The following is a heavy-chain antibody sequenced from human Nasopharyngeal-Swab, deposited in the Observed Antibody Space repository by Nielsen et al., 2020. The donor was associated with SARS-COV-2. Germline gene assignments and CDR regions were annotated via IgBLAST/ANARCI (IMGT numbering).Heavy chain of an antibody. CDR1: GYTFIGYY. J-gene: IGHJ4*02. CDR2: INPYSGGT. CDR3: ARDYCGGDCFPDS. Sequence: ASVKVSCKASGYTFIGYYIHWVRQAPGQGLEWMGRINPYSGGTKYAQKFQGRVTMTRDTSISTAYMELSRLRSDDTAVYYCARDYCGGDCFPDSWGQGTLVTVSS. D-gene: IGHD2-21*02. V-gene: IGHV1-2*06.